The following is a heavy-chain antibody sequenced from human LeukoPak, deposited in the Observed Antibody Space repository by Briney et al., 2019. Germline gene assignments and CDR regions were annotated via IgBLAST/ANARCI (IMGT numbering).Heavy chain of an antibody. Sequence: GGSLRLSCAASGFTFSDYHMSWIRQAPGKGLEWVSYISSSGSTIYYADSVKGRFTISRDNAKNSLYLQMNSLRAEDTAVYYCARDRIDRQQLVLKVFDYWGQGTLVTVSS. CDR2: ISSSGSTI. D-gene: IGHD6-13*01. J-gene: IGHJ4*02. V-gene: IGHV3-11*01. CDR3: ARDRIDRQQLVLKVFDY. CDR1: GFTFSDYH.